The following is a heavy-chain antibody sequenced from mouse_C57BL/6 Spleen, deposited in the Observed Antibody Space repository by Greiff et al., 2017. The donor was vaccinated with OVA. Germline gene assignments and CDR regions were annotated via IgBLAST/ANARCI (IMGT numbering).Heavy chain of an antibody. CDR2: ILPGSGST. V-gene: IGHV1-9*01. J-gene: IGHJ1*03. Sequence: QVQLQQSGAELMKPGASVKLSCKATGYTFTGYWIEWVKQRPGHGLEWIGEILPGSGSTNYNEKFKGKATFTADTSSNTAYMQLSSLTSEDSAIYYCARPVVATDWYFDVWGTGPRSPSPQ. CDR3: ARPVVATDWYFDV. D-gene: IGHD1-1*01. CDR1: GYTFTGYW.